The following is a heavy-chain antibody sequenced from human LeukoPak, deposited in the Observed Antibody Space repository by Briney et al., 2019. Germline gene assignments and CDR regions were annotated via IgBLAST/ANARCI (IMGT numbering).Heavy chain of an antibody. CDR1: GFTFSNYG. D-gene: IGHD2-2*01. Sequence: GGSLRLSCAVSGFTFSNYGMHWVRQPPGKGLEWVALILYDGNDKYYADSVKGRFTISKDNSNNTLYLQMNSLRAEDTAMYYCAKGVKVVVPAAHCDYWGQGTLVTVSS. V-gene: IGHV3-30*18. J-gene: IGHJ4*02. CDR3: AKGVKVVVPAAHCDY. CDR2: ILYDGNDK.